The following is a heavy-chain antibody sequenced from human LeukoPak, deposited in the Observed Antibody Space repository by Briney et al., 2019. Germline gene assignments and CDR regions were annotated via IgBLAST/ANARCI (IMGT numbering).Heavy chain of an antibody. CDR3: AKDRKSATSFDY. CDR1: GFTFSSYA. V-gene: IGHV3-23*01. CDR2: ISGSGGST. J-gene: IGHJ4*02. D-gene: IGHD5-24*01. Sequence: GGSLRLSCGASGFTFSSYAMSWVRQAPGKGLEWVSAISGSGGSTYYADSVKGRFTISRDNSKNTLYLQMNSLRAEDTAVYYCAKDRKSATSFDYWGQGTLVTVSS.